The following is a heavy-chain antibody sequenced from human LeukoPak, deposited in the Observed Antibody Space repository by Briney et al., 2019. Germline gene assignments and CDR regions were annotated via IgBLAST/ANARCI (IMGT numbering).Heavy chain of an antibody. J-gene: IGHJ3*02. V-gene: IGHV3-21*01. CDR1: GFTFSSYS. CDR3: ARESSSEVLSADAFDI. Sequence: GGSLRLSCAASGFTFSSYSMNWVRQAPGEGLEWVSSISSSSSYIYYADSVKGRFTISRDNAKNSLYLQMNSLRAEDTAVYYCARESSSEVLSADAFDIWGQGTMVTVSS. CDR2: ISSSSSYI.